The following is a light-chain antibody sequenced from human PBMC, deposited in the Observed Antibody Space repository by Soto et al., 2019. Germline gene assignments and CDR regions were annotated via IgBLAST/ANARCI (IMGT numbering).Light chain of an antibody. V-gene: IGKV1-5*01. CDR2: DAS. CDR1: QTIITW. CDR3: QQSETYPLT. Sequence: DIQMTQSPSTLSASVGDRVTITCRASQTIITWLAWYQHKPGKAPNLLIYDASTLMSGVPSRFSGSGSGTEFTLTISSLQPGDFATYYCQQSETYPLTFGQGTRLEIK. J-gene: IGKJ5*01.